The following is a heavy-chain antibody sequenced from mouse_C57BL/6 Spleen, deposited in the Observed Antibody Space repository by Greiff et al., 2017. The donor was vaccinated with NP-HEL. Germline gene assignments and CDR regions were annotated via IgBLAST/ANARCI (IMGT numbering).Heavy chain of an antibody. CDR3: NYYGSSYDWYFDV. V-gene: IGHV6-6*01. D-gene: IGHD1-1*01. CDR2: IRNKANNHAT. CDR1: GFTFSDAW. J-gene: IGHJ1*03. Sequence: EVHLVESGGGLVQPGGSMKLSCAASGFTFSDAWMDWVRQSPEKGLEWVAEIRNKANNHATYYAESVKGRFTISRDDSKSSVYLQMNSVRAEDTGIYYCNYYGSSYDWYFDVWGTGTTVTVSS.